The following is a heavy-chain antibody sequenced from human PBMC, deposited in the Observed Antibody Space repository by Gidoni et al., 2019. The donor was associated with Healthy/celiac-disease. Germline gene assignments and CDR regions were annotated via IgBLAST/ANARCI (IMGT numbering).Heavy chain of an antibody. V-gene: IGHV4-34*01. Sequence: QVQLQQWGAGLLKPSETLSLTCAVYGGSFSGYYWSWIRQPPGKGLEWIGEINHSGSTNYNPSLKSRVTISVDTSKNQFSLKLSSVTAADTAVYYCARVLGYGGTRRFDYWGQGTLVTVSS. D-gene: IGHD4-17*01. CDR1: GGSFSGYY. CDR3: ARVLGYGGTRRFDY. J-gene: IGHJ4*02. CDR2: INHSGST.